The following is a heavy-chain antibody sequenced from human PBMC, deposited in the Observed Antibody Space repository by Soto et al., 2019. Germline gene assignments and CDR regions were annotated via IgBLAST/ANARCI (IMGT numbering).Heavy chain of an antibody. J-gene: IGHJ5*02. CDR1: GDSVSSASYY. Sequence: QVHLQESGPGLVKPSETLSLTCSVAGDSVSSASYYWNWIRQPPGQGLEWIGHVYYSGTTNYNPSLKGRVSISADASKTHVSLMPVSVTATDLAVYYWAGASSASGHFGVAIPNWFDHWGQGTLVTVSS. CDR3: AGASSASGHFGVAIPNWFDH. D-gene: IGHD3-3*01. V-gene: IGHV4-61*03. CDR2: VYYSGTT.